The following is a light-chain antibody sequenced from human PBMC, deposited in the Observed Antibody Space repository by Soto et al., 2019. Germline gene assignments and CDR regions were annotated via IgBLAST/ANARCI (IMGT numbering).Light chain of an antibody. Sequence: DIQLTQSPSFLSASVGDRLTITCRASQGISTNLAWYQQKSGKAPKILIYAASTLQSGVPSRFSGSGSGTEFTLTISSLQPEDFATYYCQQFNSYPRTFGQGTKVDIK. J-gene: IGKJ1*01. CDR2: AAS. V-gene: IGKV1-9*01. CDR3: QQFNSYPRT. CDR1: QGISTN.